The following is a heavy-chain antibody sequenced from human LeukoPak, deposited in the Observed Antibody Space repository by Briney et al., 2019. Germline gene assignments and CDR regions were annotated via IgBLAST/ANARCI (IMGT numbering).Heavy chain of an antibody. V-gene: IGHV3-30-3*01. D-gene: IGHD3-3*01. J-gene: IGHJ4*02. CDR3: AREPEGVALDY. CDR1: GFTFSSYW. Sequence: GGSLRLSCAASGFTFSSYWMNWARQAPGKGLEWVAVISYDGSNKYYADSVKGRFTISRDNSKNTLYLQMNSLRAEDTAVYYCAREPEGVALDYWGQGTLVTVSS. CDR2: ISYDGSNK.